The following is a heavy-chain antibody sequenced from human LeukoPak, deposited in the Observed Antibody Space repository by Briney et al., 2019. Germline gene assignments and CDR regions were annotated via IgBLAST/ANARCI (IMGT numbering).Heavy chain of an antibody. V-gene: IGHV4-39*07. Sequence: SETLSLICTVSGGSISSGGYYWSWIRQPPGKGLEWIGEINHSGSTNYNPSLKSRVTISVDTSKNQFSLKLSSVTAADTAVYYCARAHYYDFWSGYSRSGMDVWGQGTTVTVSS. CDR2: INHSGST. D-gene: IGHD3-3*01. CDR1: GGSISSGGYY. CDR3: ARAHYYDFWSGYSRSGMDV. J-gene: IGHJ6*02.